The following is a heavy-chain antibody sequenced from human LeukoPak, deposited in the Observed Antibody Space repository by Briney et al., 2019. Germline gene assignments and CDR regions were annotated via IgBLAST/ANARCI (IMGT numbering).Heavy chain of an antibody. CDR2: ISSSSSYI. D-gene: IGHD3-10*01. J-gene: IGHJ4*02. Sequence: PGGSLRLSCAVSGFTFNNYAMSWVRQAPGKGLEWVSSISSSSSYIYYADSVKGRFTISRDNAKNSLYLQMNSLRAEDTAVYYCARGEVRGVINAVDYWGQGALVTVSS. V-gene: IGHV3-21*01. CDR1: GFTFNNYA. CDR3: ARGEVRGVINAVDY.